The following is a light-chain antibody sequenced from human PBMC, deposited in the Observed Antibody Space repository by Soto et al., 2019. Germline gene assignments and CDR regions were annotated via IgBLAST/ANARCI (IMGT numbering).Light chain of an antibody. CDR1: NSNIGKNT. CDR2: RND. CDR3: AAWDDSLIRYV. V-gene: IGLV1-44*01. J-gene: IGLJ3*02. Sequence: QSVLTQSPSASGTPGQRVNISCSGSNSNIGKNTVSWYQHLPGTAPKLLIYRNDQRPSGVPDRFFGSKSGTSASLAISGLQSEDEADYYCAAWDDSLIRYVFGGGTKLTVL.